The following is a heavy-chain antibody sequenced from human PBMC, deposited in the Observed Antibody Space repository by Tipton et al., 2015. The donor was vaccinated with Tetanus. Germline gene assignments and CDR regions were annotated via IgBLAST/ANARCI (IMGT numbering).Heavy chain of an antibody. CDR3: ATMTPVDWYFDL. V-gene: IGHV4-39*01. CDR1: RGSVRSGDFQ. D-gene: IGHD4-23*01. CDR2: AYYSGST. Sequence: GLVKPSETLSLTCTVSRGSVRSGDFQWSWIRQPPGKGLEWIGSAYYSGSTYYNPSLKSRVTISVDTSKNQFSLELSSVTAADTAVYYCATMTPVDWYFDLWGRGTLVTVSS. J-gene: IGHJ2*01.